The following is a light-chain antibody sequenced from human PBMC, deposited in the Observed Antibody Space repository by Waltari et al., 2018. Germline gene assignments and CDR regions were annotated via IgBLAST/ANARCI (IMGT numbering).Light chain of an antibody. CDR3: QKYGTLPAT. J-gene: IGKJ1*01. CDR2: DAS. Sequence: EIVLTQSPGTLSLSPRERATLSCTASHSVSRGLAWYQQQPGQAPRLLIYDASSRATGIPDMFSGSGSGTDFSLTISRLCPEDFAVYYCQKYGTLPATFGQGTKVEIK. V-gene: IGKV3-20*01. CDR1: HSVSRG.